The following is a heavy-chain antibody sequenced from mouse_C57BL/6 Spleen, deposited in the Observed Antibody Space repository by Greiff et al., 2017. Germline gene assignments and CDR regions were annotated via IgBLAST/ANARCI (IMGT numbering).Heavy chain of an antibody. Sequence: VQLQQSGPELVKPGASVKISCKASGYAFSSSWMNWVKQRPGKGLEWIGRIYPGDGDTNYNGKFKGKATLTADKSSSTAYMQLSSLTSEDSAVYFCARTGTRFDYWGQGTTLTVSS. V-gene: IGHV1-82*01. CDR2: IYPGDGDT. CDR1: GYAFSSSW. D-gene: IGHD4-1*01. J-gene: IGHJ2*01. CDR3: ARTGTRFDY.